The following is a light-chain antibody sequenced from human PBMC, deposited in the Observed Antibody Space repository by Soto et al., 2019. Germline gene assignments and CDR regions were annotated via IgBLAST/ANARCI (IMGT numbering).Light chain of an antibody. J-gene: IGKJ5*01. Sequence: EIVLTQSPGTLSLSPGERATLSCRASQSVSSSYLALYQQKPGQAPRLLIYGASSRATGIPDRFSGSGSGTDFTLTISSLEPEDFAVYYCQQRSNGITFGQGTRLEI. CDR2: GAS. CDR1: QSVSSSY. V-gene: IGKV3D-20*02. CDR3: QQRSNGIT.